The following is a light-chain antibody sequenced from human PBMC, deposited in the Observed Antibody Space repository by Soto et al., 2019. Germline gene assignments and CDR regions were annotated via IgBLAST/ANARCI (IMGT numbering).Light chain of an antibody. CDR3: QQYNNWPLT. CDR2: GAS. J-gene: IGKJ4*01. V-gene: IGKV3-15*01. Sequence: EIVMTQYPATLSVSPGESATLSCRASQSVSNNLAWYQQKPGQAPRLLIYGASARATGIPARFSGSGSGTEFTLTISSLQSEDFAVYYCQQYNNWPLTFGGGTKVEIK. CDR1: QSVSNN.